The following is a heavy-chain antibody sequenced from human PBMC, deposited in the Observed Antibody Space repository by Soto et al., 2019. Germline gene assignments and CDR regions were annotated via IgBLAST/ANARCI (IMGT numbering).Heavy chain of an antibody. CDR1: GFNFATYS. V-gene: IGHV3-23*01. CDR2: ISDGVDRA. D-gene: IGHD6-19*01. CDR3: ARYTAVADPYYFDY. J-gene: IGHJ4*02. Sequence: GGSLRLSCAASGFNFATYSMSWVRQAPGKGLEWVAGISDGVDRAYYGDSVKGRFTISRDTSKNMLYLHMNSLRAEDTALYYCARYTAVADPYYFDYWGQGTLVTVSS.